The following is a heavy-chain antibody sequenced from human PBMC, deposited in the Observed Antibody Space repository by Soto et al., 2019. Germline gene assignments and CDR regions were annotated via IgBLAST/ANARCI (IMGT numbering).Heavy chain of an antibody. J-gene: IGHJ6*02. Sequence: GGSLRLSCAASGFTFSSYGMHWVRQAPGKGLEWVAVISYDGSNKYYADSVKGRFTISRDNSKNTLYLQMNSLRAEDTAVYYCAKVKQPLEPDYYYYGMDVWGQGTTVTVSS. D-gene: IGHD1-1*01. CDR1: GFTFSSYG. CDR3: AKVKQPLEPDYYYYGMDV. V-gene: IGHV3-30*18. CDR2: ISYDGSNK.